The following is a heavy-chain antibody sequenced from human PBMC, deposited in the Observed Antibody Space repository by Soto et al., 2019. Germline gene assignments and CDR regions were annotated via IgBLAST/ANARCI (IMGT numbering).Heavy chain of an antibody. J-gene: IGHJ5*02. Sequence: PSETLSLTCTVSGDSIGGVGYWSWIRQFPGRGLEWIGCISSSGSTYYNPTLNNRISLSLDTSQNQSSLKLHSVTAADTAVYYCARSGVTGIVIPSHWFDPWGQGTLVTVSP. CDR2: ISSSGST. CDR1: GDSIGGVGY. V-gene: IGHV4-31*03. CDR3: ARSGVTGIVIPSHWFDP. D-gene: IGHD2-21*02.